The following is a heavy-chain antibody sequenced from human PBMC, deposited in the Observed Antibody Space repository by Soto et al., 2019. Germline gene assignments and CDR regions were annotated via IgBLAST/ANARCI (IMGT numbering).Heavy chain of an antibody. V-gene: IGHV3-53*01. CDR2: LYDVDGT. CDR3: ASWHLQQHAYDI. Sequence: PGGSLRLSCAAFGFTVSGKKYMAWVRQPPGKGLEWVSALYDVDGTYYADSVKGRFTTSSDSSRTIVYLQINSLRPDDTAVYFCASWHLQQHAYDIWGQGTTVTVSS. J-gene: IGHJ3*02. CDR1: GFTVSGKKY. D-gene: IGHD6-13*01.